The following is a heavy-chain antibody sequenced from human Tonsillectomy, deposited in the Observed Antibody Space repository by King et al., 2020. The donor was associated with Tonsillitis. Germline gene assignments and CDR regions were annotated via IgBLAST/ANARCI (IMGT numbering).Heavy chain of an antibody. D-gene: IGHD3-22*01. V-gene: IGHV2-5*01. J-gene: IGHJ4*02. CDR1: GFSLSTSGVG. Sequence: TLKESGPTLVKPTQTLTLTCTFSGFSLSTSGVGVGWIRQPPGKALEWLALIYWNDDKRYSPSLKSRLTITKDTSKNQVVLTMTNMDPVETATYYCAHRRQDDSSGYYFPCYFDYWGQGTLVTGSS. CDR3: AHRRQDDSSGYYFPCYFDY. CDR2: IYWNDDK.